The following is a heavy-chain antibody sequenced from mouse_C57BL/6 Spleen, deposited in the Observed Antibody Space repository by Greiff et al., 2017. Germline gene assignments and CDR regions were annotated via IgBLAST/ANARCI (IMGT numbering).Heavy chain of an antibody. V-gene: IGHV1-50*01. J-gene: IGHJ4*01. CDR2: IDPSDSYT. CDR3: ARGDGSSYGYAMDY. D-gene: IGHD1-1*01. CDR1: GYTFTSYW. Sequence: VKLQQPGAELVKPGASVKLSCKASGYTFTSYWMQWVKPRPGQGLEWIGEIDPSDSYTNYNQKFKGKATLTVDTSSSTAYMQLSSLTSEDSAVYYCARGDGSSYGYAMDYWGQGTSVTVSS.